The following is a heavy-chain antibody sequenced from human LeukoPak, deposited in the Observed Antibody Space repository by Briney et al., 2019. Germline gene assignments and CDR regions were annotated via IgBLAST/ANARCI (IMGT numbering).Heavy chain of an antibody. CDR3: ATEKGDDFSHPYDALDI. J-gene: IGHJ3*02. CDR1: GYTLTELS. V-gene: IGHV1-24*01. D-gene: IGHD3-3*01. Sequence: ASVKVSCKGSGYTLTELSMHWVRQAPGKGLEWMGGFDPEDGETIYAQKFQGRVTMTEDTSTDTAYMELSSLRSEDTAVYYCATEKGDDFSHPYDALDIWGQGTMVTVSS. CDR2: FDPEDGET.